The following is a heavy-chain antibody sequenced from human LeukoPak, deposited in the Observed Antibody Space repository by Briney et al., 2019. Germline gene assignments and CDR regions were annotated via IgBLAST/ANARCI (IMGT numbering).Heavy chain of an antibody. J-gene: IGHJ4*02. CDR3: ARAKLWFGELLYDY. V-gene: IGHV4-34*01. Sequence: SETLSLTCAVYGGSFSGYYWSWIRQPPGKGLEWIGEINHSGSTNYNPSLKSRVTISVDTSKNQFSLKLSSVTAADTAVYYCARAKLWFGELLYDYWGQGTLVTVSS. CDR2: INHSGST. D-gene: IGHD3-10*01. CDR1: GGSFSGYY.